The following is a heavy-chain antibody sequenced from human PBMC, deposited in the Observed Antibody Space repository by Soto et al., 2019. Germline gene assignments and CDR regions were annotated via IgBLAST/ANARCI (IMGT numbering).Heavy chain of an antibody. J-gene: IGHJ5*02. CDR1: GTSISSTFW. V-gene: IGHV4-4*02. CDR3: ATLPPRIVVMTTAIPS. D-gene: IGHD2-21*02. CDR2: VYHTGTT. Sequence: QVHLRESGPRTVRPSGTLSLTCAVSGTSISSTFWWTWVRQPPGKGLEWIGEVYHTGTTKYNPSLKNRVTISVDKSNNQFSLELRAVTAADTAVYYCATLPPRIVVMTTAIPSWGQGTLVTVSS.